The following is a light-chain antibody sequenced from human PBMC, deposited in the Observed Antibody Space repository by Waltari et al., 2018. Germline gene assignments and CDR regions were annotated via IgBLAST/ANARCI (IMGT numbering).Light chain of an antibody. CDR3: QQRSNWPMT. CDR2: DAT. J-gene: IGKJ4*01. Sequence: EVVLTQSPATLSLSPGDTATLSCRASQVVSMYLAWYQHRPGQGPRLLIYDATNRATGIPARFGGSGSGTDFTLTISSLDPEDFAVYFCQQRSNWPMTFGGGTKVEI. V-gene: IGKV3-11*01. CDR1: QVVSMY.